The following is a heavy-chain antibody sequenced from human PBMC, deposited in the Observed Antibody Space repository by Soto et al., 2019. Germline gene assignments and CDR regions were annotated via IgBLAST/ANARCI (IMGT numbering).Heavy chain of an antibody. CDR2: ISGSGGST. D-gene: IGHD3-3*01. V-gene: IGHV3-23*01. Sequence: PGGSLRLSCAASGFTFSSYAMSWVRQAPGKGLEWVPAISGSGGSTYYADSVKGRFTISRDNSKNTLYLQMNSLRAEDTAVYYCAKGTYYDFWSGHMNWFDPWGQGTLVTVSS. J-gene: IGHJ5*02. CDR1: GFTFSSYA. CDR3: AKGTYYDFWSGHMNWFDP.